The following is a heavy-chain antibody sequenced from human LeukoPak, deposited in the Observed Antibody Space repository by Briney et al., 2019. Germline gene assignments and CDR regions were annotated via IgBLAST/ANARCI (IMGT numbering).Heavy chain of an antibody. V-gene: IGHV3-21*01. CDR3: ARTTYFYYYDSSGNDAFDI. Sequence: GGSLRLSCAASGFTFSSYSMNWVRQAPGKGLEWVSSISSSSSYIYYADSVEGRFTISRDNAKNSLYLQMNSLRAEDTAVYYCARTTYFYYYDSSGNDAFDIWGQGTMVTVSS. CDR1: GFTFSSYS. CDR2: ISSSSSYI. J-gene: IGHJ3*02. D-gene: IGHD3-22*01.